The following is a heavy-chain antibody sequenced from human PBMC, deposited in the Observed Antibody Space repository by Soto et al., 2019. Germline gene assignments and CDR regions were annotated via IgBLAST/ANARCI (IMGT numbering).Heavy chain of an antibody. V-gene: IGHV4-4*02. D-gene: IGHD6-6*01. CDR2: IYHSGST. CDR1: SVSISSSNW. J-gene: IGHJ6*03. Sequence: SETLSLTCAVSSVSISSSNWWSWVRQPPGKGLEWIGEIYHSGSTNYIPSLKSRVTISVDKSKNQFSLKLSSVTAADTAVYYCARGSIAALYYYFYYMDVWGKGTTVTASS. CDR3: ARGSIAALYYYFYYMDV.